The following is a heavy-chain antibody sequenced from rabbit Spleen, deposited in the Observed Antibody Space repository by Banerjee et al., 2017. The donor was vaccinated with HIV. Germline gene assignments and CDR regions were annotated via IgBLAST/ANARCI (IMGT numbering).Heavy chain of an antibody. J-gene: IGHJ2*01. V-gene: IGHV1S40*01. CDR2: IDTRDGDT. CDR1: GFSFSSNC. D-gene: IGHD1-1*01. Sequence: QSLEESGGGLVKPGGTLTLTCKASGFSFSSNCICWVRQAPGKGLEWIACIDTRDGDTDYANWPKGRFTISKASSTTVTLQMTSLTAADTATYFCARNYVNVFDPWGPGTLVTVS. CDR3: ARNYVNVFDP.